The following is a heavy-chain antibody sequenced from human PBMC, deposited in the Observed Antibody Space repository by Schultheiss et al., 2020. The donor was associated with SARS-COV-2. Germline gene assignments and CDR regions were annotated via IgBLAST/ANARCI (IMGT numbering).Heavy chain of an antibody. D-gene: IGHD6-6*01. CDR2: IYPADSDS. Sequence: GESLKISCKASGYSFISYWIGWVRQQPGKGLEWMGIIYPADSDSRYSPSFQGQVTISADKSINTAYLQWSSLKASDTAMYYCARQHNSSSSGWFDPWGQGTLVTVSS. J-gene: IGHJ5*02. V-gene: IGHV5-51*01. CDR1: GYSFISYW. CDR3: ARQHNSSSSGWFDP.